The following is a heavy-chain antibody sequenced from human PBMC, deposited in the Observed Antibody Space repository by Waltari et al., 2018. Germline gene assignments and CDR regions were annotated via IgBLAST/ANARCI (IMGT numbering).Heavy chain of an antibody. CDR3: AGGSGSYLMRY. Sequence: QVQLVQSGAEVKKPGASVKVSCKVSGYTLTELSMHWVRQAPGKGLEWMGGFDHEEVETINEQKCKGRVTMNRETSSRKAYMELSRVRAEETAVYYCAGGSGSYLMRYWGQGTLVTVSS. CDR1: GYTLTELS. D-gene: IGHD3-10*01. V-gene: IGHV1-24*01. J-gene: IGHJ4*02. CDR2: FDHEEVET.